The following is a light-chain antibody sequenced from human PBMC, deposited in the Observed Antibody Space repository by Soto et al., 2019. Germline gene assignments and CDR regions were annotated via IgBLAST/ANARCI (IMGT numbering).Light chain of an antibody. J-gene: IGKJ1*01. Sequence: DIQMTQSPSTVSASVGDTVTITCRASQSISTRLAWYQQKAGKAPKVLIYDASRLESGVPSRFSGSGSGTEFTLTINRLQPDDFASYYCQQYDSYSWTFGQGTKVEI. V-gene: IGKV1-5*01. CDR3: QQYDSYSWT. CDR2: DAS. CDR1: QSISTR.